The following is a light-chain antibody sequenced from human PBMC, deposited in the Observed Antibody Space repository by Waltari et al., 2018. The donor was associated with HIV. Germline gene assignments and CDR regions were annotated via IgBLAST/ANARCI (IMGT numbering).Light chain of an antibody. J-gene: IGLJ3*02. CDR1: SSNIGSNT. CDR3: AAWDDSLNGWV. CDR2: SNN. Sequence: QSVLTQPPSASGTPGQRVTISCSGSSSNIGSNTVNWYQQLPGTAPKLLIYSNNQRPSGVPDRVSGSKSGISASLAISGLQSEDEADYYWAAWDDSLNGWVFGGGTKLTV. V-gene: IGLV1-44*01.